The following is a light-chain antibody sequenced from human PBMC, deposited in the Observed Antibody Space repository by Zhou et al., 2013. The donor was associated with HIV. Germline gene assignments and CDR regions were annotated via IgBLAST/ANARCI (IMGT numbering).Light chain of an antibody. Sequence: EIVLTQSPGTLSLSPGERATLFCRASQSVSSSYIAWYQQKPGQAPRLLIYDASNRATGIPARFSGSGSGTDFTLTISSLEPEDFAVYYCQQRSNWPLTFGGGTKVEIK. J-gene: IGKJ4*01. V-gene: IGKV3-11*01. CDR1: QSVSSSY. CDR3: QQRSNWPLT. CDR2: DAS.